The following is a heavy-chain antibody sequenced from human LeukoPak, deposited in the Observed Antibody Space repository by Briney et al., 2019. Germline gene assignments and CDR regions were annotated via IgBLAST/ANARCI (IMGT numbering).Heavy chain of an antibody. V-gene: IGHV1-69*13. CDR1: GYPFDNFG. Sequence: ASVKVSCKASGYPFDNFGLTWVRQAPGQGLEWMGGIIPIFGTANYAQKFQGRVTITADESTSTAYMELSSLRSEDTAVYYCARGVVVPAAPQYFDYWGQGTLVTASS. D-gene: IGHD2-2*01. CDR3: ARGVVVPAAPQYFDY. J-gene: IGHJ4*02. CDR2: IIPIFGTA.